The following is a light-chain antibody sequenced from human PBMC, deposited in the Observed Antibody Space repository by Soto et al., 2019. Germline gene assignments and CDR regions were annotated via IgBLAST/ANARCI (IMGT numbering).Light chain of an antibody. J-gene: IGLJ2*01. V-gene: IGLV1-40*01. CDR2: GDT. Sequence: QSVLTQPPSVSGAPGQRVTISCTGSSSNIGAGYDVHWYQQLPGTAPKLLIYGDTNRPSGVPDRFSGSKSDTSASLAITGLQAEDEADYYCQSYDSSLSGSVVFGGGTKLT. CDR3: QSYDSSLSGSVV. CDR1: SSNIGAGYD.